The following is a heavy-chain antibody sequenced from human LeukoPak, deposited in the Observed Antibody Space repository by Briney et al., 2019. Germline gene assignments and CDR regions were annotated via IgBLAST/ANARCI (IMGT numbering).Heavy chain of an antibody. D-gene: IGHD3-22*01. CDR3: ARPIYYYDSSHDAFDI. CDR1: GDTFSSYA. J-gene: IGHJ3*02. CDR2: IIPICGNT. Sequence: ASVKVSCKASGDTFSSYAISWVRQAPGQGLEWMGGIIPICGNTDYAQKFQGRVTITRNTSTSTAYMELSSLRSEDTAVYYCARPIYYYDSSHDAFDIWGQGTMVTVSS. V-gene: IGHV1-8*03.